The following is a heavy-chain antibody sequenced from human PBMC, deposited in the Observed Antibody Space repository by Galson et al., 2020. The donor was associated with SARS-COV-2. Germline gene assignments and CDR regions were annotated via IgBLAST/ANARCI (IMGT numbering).Heavy chain of an antibody. CDR2: ISGSGGST. V-gene: IGHV3-23*01. CDR3: VKDYLPYYYDSSGYRGLNAFDI. Sequence: GESLKISCAASGFSFNIYAMNWVRQAPGKGLEWVSVISGSGGSTYYADSVKGRFTISTDNSKNMLYLQMNSLRAEDTAVYYCVKDYLPYYYDSSGYRGLNAFDIWGQGTKVTVSS. D-gene: IGHD3-22*01. CDR1: GFSFNIYA. J-gene: IGHJ3*02.